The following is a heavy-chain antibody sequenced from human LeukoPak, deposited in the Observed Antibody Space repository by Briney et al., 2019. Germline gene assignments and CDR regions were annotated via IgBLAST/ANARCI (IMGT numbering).Heavy chain of an antibody. CDR3: ARDLGGGSFDF. Sequence: SQTLSLTCTVSGGSISNGVCYWSWIRQHPGKGLEWIEYIYYSGSTYYSPSLKSRLTMSVDTSKIQFSLKLSSVTAADTAVYYCARDLGGGSFDFWGQGTLVTVSS. J-gene: IGHJ4*02. V-gene: IGHV4-31*03. CDR1: GGSISNGVCY. CDR2: IYYSGST. D-gene: IGHD2-15*01.